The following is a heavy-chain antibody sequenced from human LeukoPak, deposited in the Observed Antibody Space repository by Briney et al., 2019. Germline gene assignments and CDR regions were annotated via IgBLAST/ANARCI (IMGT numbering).Heavy chain of an antibody. J-gene: IGHJ5*02. D-gene: IGHD6-13*01. CDR2: IWNDKNNK. CDR1: GLIFTSFA. CDR3: AKDQGIWSFDP. V-gene: IGHV3-33*06. Sequence: GRSLRLSCGASGLIFTSFAFHWVRQAPGKGLEWVSVIWNDKNNKYYADSVKGRFTMSRDNSRNTLYLQMNSLRAEDTAVYYCAKDQGIWSFDPWGQGTLVTVSS.